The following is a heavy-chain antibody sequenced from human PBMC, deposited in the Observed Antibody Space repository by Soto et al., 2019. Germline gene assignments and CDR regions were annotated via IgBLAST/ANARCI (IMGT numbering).Heavy chain of an antibody. J-gene: IGHJ4*02. CDR3: ARLPLRITMVRGHFDY. D-gene: IGHD3-10*01. CDR2: IYYSGST. Sequence: SETLSLTCTVSGGSISSSSYYWGWIRQPPGKGLEWIGSIYYSGSTYYNPSLKSRVTISVDTSKNQFSLKLSSVTAADKAVYYCARLPLRITMVRGHFDYWGQGTLVTVSS. V-gene: IGHV4-39*01. CDR1: GGSISSSSYY.